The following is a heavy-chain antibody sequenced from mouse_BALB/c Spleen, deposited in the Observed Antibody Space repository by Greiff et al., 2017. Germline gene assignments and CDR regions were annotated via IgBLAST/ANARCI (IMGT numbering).Heavy chain of an antibody. D-gene: IGHD2-10*01. CDR2: IHYSGST. V-gene: IGHV3-1*02. CDR3: ARSYFGKGYFDY. J-gene: IGHJ2*01. Sequence: VQLKESGPDLVKPSQSRSLTCTVTGYSITSGYSWHWIRQFPGNKLEWMGYIHYSGSTNYNPPLKGRISITRDTSKNQFFLQLNSVTTEDTATYYCARSYFGKGYFDYWGQGTTLTVSS. CDR1: GYSITSGYS.